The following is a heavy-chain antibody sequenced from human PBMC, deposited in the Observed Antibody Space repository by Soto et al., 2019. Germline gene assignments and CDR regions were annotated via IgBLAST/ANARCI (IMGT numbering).Heavy chain of an antibody. CDR2: IYSGGST. CDR1: GFTVSSND. V-gene: IGHV3-53*01. CDR3: ARDRKNYYSFYGMDG. J-gene: IGHJ6*04. Sequence: PVGSLRLSCAASGFTVSSNDMRWVRQAPGKGLEWVSVIYSGGSTYYADSVKGRFTIARDNAKNTLYLQMNSQRAEDTAVYYCARDRKNYYSFYGMDGWGEGTTVTVSS.